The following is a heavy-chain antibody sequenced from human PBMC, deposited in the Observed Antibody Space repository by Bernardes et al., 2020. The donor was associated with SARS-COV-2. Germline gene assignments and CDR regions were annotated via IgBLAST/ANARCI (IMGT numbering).Heavy chain of an antibody. CDR3: VKDHSVGTLGYFDS. D-gene: IGHD1-26*01. Sequence: GSLRPSCAASGFTFTSYVMSWVRQAPGKGLEWVSGSGAGTYYADSVKGRFTMSRDSFKNTVYLQMNSLRVEDTAVYYCVKDHSVGTLGYFDSWGQGTLVTVSS. CDR2: SGAGT. J-gene: IGHJ4*02. V-gene: IGHV3-23*01. CDR1: GFTFTSYV.